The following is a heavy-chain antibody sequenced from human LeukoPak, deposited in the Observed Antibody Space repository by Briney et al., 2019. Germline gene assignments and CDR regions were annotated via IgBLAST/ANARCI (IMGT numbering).Heavy chain of an antibody. D-gene: IGHD6-19*01. CDR1: GGSFSGYY. J-gene: IGHJ6*03. V-gene: IGHV4-34*01. CDR2: INHSGST. CDR3: ARQRGSGWYAYYYYYMDV. Sequence: SETLSLTCAVYGGSFSGYYWSWIRQPPGKGLEWIGEINHSGSTNYNPSLKSRVTISVDTSKNQFSLKLSSVTAADTAVYYCARQRGSGWYAYYYYYMDVWGKGTTVTISS.